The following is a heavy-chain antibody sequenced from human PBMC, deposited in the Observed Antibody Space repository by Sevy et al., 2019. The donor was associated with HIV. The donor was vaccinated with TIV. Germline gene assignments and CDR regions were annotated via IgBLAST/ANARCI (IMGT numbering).Heavy chain of an antibody. CDR2: IYSGGSI. CDR1: GFTVSSNY. CDR3: ARASPSYYFDY. D-gene: IGHD2-2*01. J-gene: IGHJ4*02. Sequence: GGSLRLSCAASGFTVSSNYMSWVRQAPGKGLEWVSVIYSGGSIYYADSVKGRFTISRDNSKNTLYLQMNSLRAEDTAVYYCARASPSYYFDYWGQGTLVTVSS. V-gene: IGHV3-53*01.